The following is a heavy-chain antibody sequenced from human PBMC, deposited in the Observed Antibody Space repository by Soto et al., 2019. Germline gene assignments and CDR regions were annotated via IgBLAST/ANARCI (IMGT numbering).Heavy chain of an antibody. D-gene: IGHD3-10*01. V-gene: IGHV3-21*01. CDR2: ISSSATYI. CDR3: ATNYYASGSYSYYFYN. J-gene: IGHJ4*02. Sequence: EVQLVESGGGLVKPGGSLRLSCAASEFTLSSYSMNWVRQAPGKGLEWVSSISSSATYIYYADSVKGRLTISRDNAKNSLYLHINSLRSEDTSVYYCATNYYASGSYSYYFYNCRQGALVTFSS. CDR1: EFTLSSYS.